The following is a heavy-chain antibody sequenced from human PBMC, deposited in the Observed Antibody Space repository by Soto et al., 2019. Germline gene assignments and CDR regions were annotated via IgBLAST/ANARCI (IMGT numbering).Heavy chain of an antibody. D-gene: IGHD1-20*01. CDR2: ISVSGGST. CDR1: GFTFSSHA. V-gene: IGHV3-23*01. Sequence: EVQLLESGGGLVQPGGSLRLSCAASGFTFSSHALSWVRQAPGKGLEWVSAISVSGGSTYYADSVSGRFTVSRDNSKSTLYLQMNSMRAEDTAIYYCAKLITGNSPLWGQGTLVTVSS. CDR3: AKLITGNSPL. J-gene: IGHJ4*02.